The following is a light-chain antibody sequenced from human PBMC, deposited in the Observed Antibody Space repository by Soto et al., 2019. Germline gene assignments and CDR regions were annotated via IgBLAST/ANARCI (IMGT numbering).Light chain of an antibody. V-gene: IGKV1-39*01. CDR2: AAS. CDR1: QSINTY. CDR3: QQTASTPST. Sequence: DTQMTQSPSSLSASVGDRVTITCRASQSINTYLNWYQQKPGEAPNLLIYAASSLQSGVPPRFSGSGSETHFTLTINSLQPEDFATYYCQQTASTPSTFGQGT. J-gene: IGKJ2*01.